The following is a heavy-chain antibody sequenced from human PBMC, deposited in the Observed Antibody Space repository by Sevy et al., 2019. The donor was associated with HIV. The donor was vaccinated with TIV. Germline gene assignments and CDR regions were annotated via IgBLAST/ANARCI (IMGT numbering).Heavy chain of an antibody. V-gene: IGHV3-33*01. D-gene: IGHD4-17*01. J-gene: IGHJ4*01. CDR2: IWFDGSNK. CDR3: SRDLEFYDYGDYGPAFTPDY. Sequence: GGSLRLSCATSGFTFNSYGMHWVRQAPGKGLEWVALIWFDGSNKYYADSVKGRFTISRDIVKNTLRIQMNSLRAEDTAVYYCSRDLEFYDYGDYGPAFTPDYWGHGTLVTVSS. CDR1: GFTFNSYG.